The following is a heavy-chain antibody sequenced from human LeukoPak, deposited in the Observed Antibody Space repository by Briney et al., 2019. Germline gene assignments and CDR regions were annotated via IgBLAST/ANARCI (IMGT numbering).Heavy chain of an antibody. CDR2: IISIFGTA. CDR1: GGTFSSYA. V-gene: IGHV1-69*05. J-gene: IGHJ4*02. D-gene: IGHD2-15*01. CDR3: ARGGGGITFDY. Sequence: ASVKVSCKASGGTFSSYAISWVRQAPGQGLEWMGGIISIFGTANYAQKFQGRVTITTDESTSTAYMELSSLRSEDTAVYYCARGGGGITFDYWGQGTLVTVSS.